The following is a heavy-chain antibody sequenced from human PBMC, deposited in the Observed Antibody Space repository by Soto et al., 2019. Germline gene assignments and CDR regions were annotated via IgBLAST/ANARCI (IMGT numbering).Heavy chain of an antibody. CDR3: ARGSNDSSGQSGFDY. D-gene: IGHD3-22*01. V-gene: IGHV4-4*02. J-gene: IGHJ4*02. Sequence: QVQLQESGPGLVKPSGTLSLTCAXXGGXXXXXXXXXXVXXXXXXXXXGIGEIYHSGSTNYNPSLKSRVTIAXXXXXXXXXLXXXXVXXXDXXVXYCARGSNDSSGQSGFDYWGQGTLVTVSS. CDR1: GGXXXXXXX. CDR2: IYHSGST.